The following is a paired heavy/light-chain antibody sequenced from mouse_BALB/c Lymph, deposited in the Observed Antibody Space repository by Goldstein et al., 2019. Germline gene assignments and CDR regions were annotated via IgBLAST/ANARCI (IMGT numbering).Light chain of an antibody. CDR3: QHSWEIPYT. V-gene: IGKV3-7*01. Sequence: DIVLTQSPASLAVSLGQRATISCRASQSVSTSSYSYMHWYQQKPGQPPKLLIKYASNLESGVPARFSGSGSGTDFTLNIHPVEEEDTATYYCQHSWEIPYTFGGGTKLEIK. CDR1: QSVSTSSYSY. CDR2: YAS. J-gene: IGKJ2*01.
Heavy chain of an antibody. Sequence: LQQPGSELVRPGASVKLSCKASGYTFTSYWMHWVKQRPGQGLEWIGNIYPGSGSTNYDEKFKSKATLTVDTSSSTAYMQLSSLTSEDSAVYYCTRLDYWGQGTSVTVSS. CDR3: TRLDY. CDR2: IYPGSGST. J-gene: IGHJ4*01. V-gene: IGHV1S22*01. CDR1: GYTFTSYW.